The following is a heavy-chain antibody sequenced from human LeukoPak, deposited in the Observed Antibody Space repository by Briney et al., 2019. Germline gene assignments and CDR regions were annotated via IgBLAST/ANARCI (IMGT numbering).Heavy chain of an antibody. V-gene: IGHV4-59*01. J-gene: IGHJ5*02. CDR2: IYYSGYT. Sequence: SETLSLTCTVSGGSISSYYWSWIRQPPGKGLEWIGDIYYSGYTNYNPSLKSRVTISVDTSKNQFSLKLRSVTAADTAVYYCARVIAKCTSCYRSGWFDPWGQGTLVTVSS. CDR3: ARVIAKCTSCYRSGWFDP. D-gene: IGHD2-2*01. CDR1: GGSISSYY.